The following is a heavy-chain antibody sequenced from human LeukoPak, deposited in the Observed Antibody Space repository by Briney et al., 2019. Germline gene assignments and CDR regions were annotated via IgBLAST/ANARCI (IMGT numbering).Heavy chain of an antibody. V-gene: IGHV1-2*02. J-gene: IGHJ5*02. CDR2: INPNSGGT. Sequence: EASVKVSCKASGYTFTGYYMHWVRQAPGQVLEWMGWINPNSGGTNYAQKFQGRVTMTRDTSISTAYMEPSRLRSDDTAVYYCARGRRHSINWFDPWGQGTLVTVSS. CDR3: ARGRRHSINWFDP. CDR1: GYTFTGYY.